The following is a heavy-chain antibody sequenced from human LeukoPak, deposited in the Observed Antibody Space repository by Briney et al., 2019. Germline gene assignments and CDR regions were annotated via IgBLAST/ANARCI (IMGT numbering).Heavy chain of an antibody. CDR2: ISGGGDRI. D-gene: IGHD3-3*01. V-gene: IGHV3-23*01. J-gene: IGHJ3*02. CDR1: GFTFSNHA. CDR3: ASFAIFGVVTVPAFDI. Sequence: PGGSLRLSCAASGFTFSNHAMSWVRQAPGKGLEWVSSISGGGDRINYADSVKGRFTISRDNAKNSLYLQMNSLRAEDTAVYYCASFAIFGVVTVPAFDIWGQGTMVTVSS.